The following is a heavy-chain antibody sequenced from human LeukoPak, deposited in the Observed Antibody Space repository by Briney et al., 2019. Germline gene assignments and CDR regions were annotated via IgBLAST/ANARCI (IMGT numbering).Heavy chain of an antibody. V-gene: IGHV3-7*01. CDR3: ARGSGNYYDSSGYCD. J-gene: IGHJ4*02. CDR2: IKQDGSEK. CDR1: GFTFSSYW. Sequence: GGSLRLSCAASGFTFSSYWMSWVRQAPGKGLEWVANIKQDGSEKYYVDSVKGRFTISRDNAKNSLYLQMNSLRAEDTAVYYCARGSGNYYDSSGYCDWGQGTLVTVSS. D-gene: IGHD3-22*01.